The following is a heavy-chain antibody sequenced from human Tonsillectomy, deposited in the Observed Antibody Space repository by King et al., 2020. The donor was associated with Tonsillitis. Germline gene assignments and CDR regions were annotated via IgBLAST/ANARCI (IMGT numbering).Heavy chain of an antibody. CDR3: TTPKFTKYYFDY. D-gene: IGHD1-1*01. CDR2: IKSKTDGVTT. V-gene: IGHV3-15*01. J-gene: IGHJ4*02. Sequence: VQLVESGGGLVKPGGSLRLSCAASGFTFNNAWMNWVRQAPGKGLEWVSHIKSKTDGVTTDYAAPVKGRFNISRDDSKNTLYLQMNSLKTEDTAVYYCTTPKFTKYYFDYWGQGTLVTVSS. CDR1: GFTFNNAW.